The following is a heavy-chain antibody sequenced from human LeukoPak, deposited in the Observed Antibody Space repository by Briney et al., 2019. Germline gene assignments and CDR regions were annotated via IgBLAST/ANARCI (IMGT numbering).Heavy chain of an antibody. Sequence: ASVKVSCKASGYTFTSYGISWVRQAPGQGLEWMGWISAYNGNTNYAQKLQGRVTMTTDTSTSTAYMELNSLRAEDTAVYYCARATHNWNYRPDAFDIWGQGTMVTVSS. V-gene: IGHV1-18*01. CDR2: ISAYNGNT. CDR3: ARATHNWNYRPDAFDI. D-gene: IGHD1-7*01. J-gene: IGHJ3*02. CDR1: GYTFTSYG.